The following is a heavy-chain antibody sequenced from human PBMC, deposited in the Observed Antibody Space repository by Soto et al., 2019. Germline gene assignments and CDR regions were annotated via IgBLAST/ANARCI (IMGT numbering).Heavy chain of an antibody. V-gene: IGHV4-59*08. J-gene: IGHJ4*02. CDR1: GGSISSYY. D-gene: IGHD5-18*01. CDR2: IYYSGST. Sequence: QVQLQESGPGLVKPSETLSLTCTVSGGSISSYYWSWIRQPPGKGLEWIGYIYYSGSTYYNPSLKSRVTISVDTSKNQFSLKLSSVTAADTAVYYCARASPQLRSYFDYWGQGTLVTVSS. CDR3: ARASPQLRSYFDY.